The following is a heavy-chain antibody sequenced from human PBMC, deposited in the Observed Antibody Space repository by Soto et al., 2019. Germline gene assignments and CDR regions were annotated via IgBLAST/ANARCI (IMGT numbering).Heavy chain of an antibody. J-gene: IGHJ4*02. Sequence: PVGSLRLSCAASGFTFSNYAMSWVRQAPGKGLEWVSAISGSGGTTYYADSVQGRFTISRDNSKNTLYLQMNSLRAEDTAVYYCAKDRQLVGIWGQGTLVTVSS. CDR1: GFTFSNYA. CDR3: AKDRQLVGI. V-gene: IGHV3-23*01. D-gene: IGHD6-6*01. CDR2: ISGSGGTT.